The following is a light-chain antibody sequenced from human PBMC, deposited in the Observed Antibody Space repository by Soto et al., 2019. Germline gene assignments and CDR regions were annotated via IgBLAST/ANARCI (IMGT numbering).Light chain of an antibody. V-gene: IGLV1-40*01. CDR2: GNS. Sequence: QAVVTQPPSVSGAPGQRVTISCTGSSSNIGAGYDVHGYQQLPGTAPKLLIYGNSNRPSGVPDRFSGSKSGTSASLAITGLQAEDEADYYCQSYDSSLSGVVYGGGTKLTVL. J-gene: IGLJ2*01. CDR1: SSNIGAGYD. CDR3: QSYDSSLSGVV.